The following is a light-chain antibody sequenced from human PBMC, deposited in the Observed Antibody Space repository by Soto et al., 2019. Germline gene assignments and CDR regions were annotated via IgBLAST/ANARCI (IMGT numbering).Light chain of an antibody. J-gene: IGKJ1*01. CDR2: DAS. CDR1: QSISTW. V-gene: IGKV1-5*01. CDR3: QHYNSYST. Sequence: DIQMTQSPSTLSSSVGERVTITCRASQSISTWLAWYQQKPGKAPKLLIYDASSLESGVPSRFSGSGSGTEFTITISRVQPDVFATYYCQHYNSYSTFGQGTKVEIK.